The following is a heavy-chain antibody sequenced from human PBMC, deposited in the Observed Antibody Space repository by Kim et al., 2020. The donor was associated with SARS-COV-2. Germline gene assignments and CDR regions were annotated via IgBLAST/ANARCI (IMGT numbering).Heavy chain of an antibody. Sequence: SQTLSLTCAISGDSVSSNSAVWNWIRQSPSRGLEWLGRTYYRSKWYSDYAVSVKSRMTISPDTSTNQFSLQLSSVTPEDTAVYYCARRLTGTRDTFDIWGQGTMVNVSS. CDR3: ARRLTGTRDTFDI. V-gene: IGHV6-1*01. CDR2: TYYRSKWYS. D-gene: IGHD3-9*01. J-gene: IGHJ3*02. CDR1: GDSVSSNSAV.